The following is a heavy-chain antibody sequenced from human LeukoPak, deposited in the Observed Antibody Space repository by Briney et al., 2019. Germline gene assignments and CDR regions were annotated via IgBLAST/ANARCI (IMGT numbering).Heavy chain of an antibody. CDR1: GFTFSSYA. CDR3: ARDNEYCSSTSCTAAFDI. CDR2: ISGSGGST. V-gene: IGHV3-23*01. Sequence: AGGSLRLSCAASGFTFSSYAMSWVRQAPGKGLEWVSAISGSGGSTYYADSVKGRFTISRDNAKNSLYLQMNSLRAEDTAVYYCARDNEYCSSTSCTAAFDIWGQGTMVTVSS. D-gene: IGHD2-2*01. J-gene: IGHJ3*02.